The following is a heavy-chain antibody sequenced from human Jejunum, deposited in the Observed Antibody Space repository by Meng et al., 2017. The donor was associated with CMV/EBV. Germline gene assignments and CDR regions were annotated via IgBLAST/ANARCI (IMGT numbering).Heavy chain of an antibody. CDR3: ARDSYHYGSSTYNWFDP. Sequence: SIRTYWGSWIRQSPGKGLEWMGYIHHSGTTNNNPSRRSRVIMSVDTSNNQFSLKLTSVTAADTAVYYCARDSYHYGSSTYNWFDPWGQGILVTVSS. CDR2: IHHSGTT. V-gene: IGHV4-59*01. J-gene: IGHJ5*02. CDR1: SIRTYW. D-gene: IGHD3-10*01.